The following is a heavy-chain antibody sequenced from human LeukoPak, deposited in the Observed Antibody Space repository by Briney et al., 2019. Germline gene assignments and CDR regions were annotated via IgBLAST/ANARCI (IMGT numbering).Heavy chain of an antibody. Sequence: ASVKVSCKASGCTFTSYDINRVRQATGQGLERMGWMNPNSGNTGYAQKFQGRVTMSRNTSISTAYMELSSLRSEDAAVYYCAREGVVRGALGGFDPWGQGTLVTVSS. J-gene: IGHJ5*02. CDR1: GCTFTSYD. V-gene: IGHV1-8*01. CDR3: AREGVVRGALGGFDP. CDR2: MNPNSGNT. D-gene: IGHD3-10*01.